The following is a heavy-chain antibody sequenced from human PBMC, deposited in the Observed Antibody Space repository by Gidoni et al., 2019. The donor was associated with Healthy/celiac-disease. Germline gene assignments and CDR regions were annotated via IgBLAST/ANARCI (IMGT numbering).Heavy chain of an antibody. V-gene: IGHV3-21*01. CDR2: ISSSSSYI. D-gene: IGHD3-22*01. CDR1: GFTFSSYS. CDR3: ARVKNYYDSSGYYDYYYGMDV. Sequence: EVQLVESGGGLVKPGGSLRLSCAASGFTFSSYSMNWVRQAPGKGLEWVSSISSSSSYIYYADSVKGRFTISRDNAKNSLYLQMNSLRAEDTAVYYCARVKNYYDSSGYYDYYYGMDVWGQGTTVTVSS. J-gene: IGHJ6*02.